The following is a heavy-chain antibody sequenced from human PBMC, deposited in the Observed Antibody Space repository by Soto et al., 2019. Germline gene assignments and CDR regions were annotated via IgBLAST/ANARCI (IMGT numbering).Heavy chain of an antibody. V-gene: IGHV5-51*01. CDR2: IYPGDSDT. D-gene: IGHD3-10*01. CDR1: GYSFTSYW. Sequence: PGESLKISCKGSGYSFTSYWIGWVRQMPGKGLEWMGIIYPGDSDTRYSPSFQGQVTISADKSISTAYLQWSSLKASDTAMYYCARSLARYYGSGIFYYYGIDVWGQGTTVTVSS. CDR3: ARSLARYYGSGIFYYYGIDV. J-gene: IGHJ6*02.